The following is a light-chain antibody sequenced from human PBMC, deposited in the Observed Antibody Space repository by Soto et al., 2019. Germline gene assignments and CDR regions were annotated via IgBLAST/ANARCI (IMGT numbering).Light chain of an antibody. CDR1: SSNIGNNY. J-gene: IGLJ3*02. V-gene: IGLV1-51*01. CDR2: DNN. CDR3: GTWDSSLSARV. Sequence: QSVLTQPPSVSAAPGQKVTISCSRSSSNIGNNYVSWYQQLPGTAPKLLIYDNNKRPSGIPDRFSGSKSGTSATLGITGLQTGDEADYYCGTWDSSLSARVFGGGTKLTVL.